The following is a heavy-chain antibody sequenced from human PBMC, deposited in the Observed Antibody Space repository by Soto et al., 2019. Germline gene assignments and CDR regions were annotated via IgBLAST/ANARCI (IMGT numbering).Heavy chain of an antibody. CDR3: ARTRAATDSLYWFDP. J-gene: IGHJ5*02. D-gene: IGHD2-21*01. CDR2: IIPILNIA. Sequence: QVQLVQSGAEVKKPGSSVKVSCKASGGTFSSYPISWVRQAPGQGLEWMGRIIPILNIANYAQKFQGRVTVTADKSTNTAYMELSSLRSEDTAVYYCARTRAATDSLYWFDPGGQGTLVTVSS. CDR1: GGTFSSYP. V-gene: IGHV1-69*02.